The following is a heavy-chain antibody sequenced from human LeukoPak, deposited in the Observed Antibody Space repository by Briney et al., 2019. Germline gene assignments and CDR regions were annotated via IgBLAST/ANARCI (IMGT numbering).Heavy chain of an antibody. Sequence: KTSETLSLTCAVYGGSFSGYYWSWIRQPPGKGLEWIGEINHSGSTNYNPSLKSRVTISVDTSKNQFSLKLSSVTAADTAVYYCARGLGGSWYYYYYMDVWGKGTTVTVSS. CDR1: GGSFSGYY. J-gene: IGHJ6*03. CDR3: ARGLGGSWYYYYYMDV. D-gene: IGHD6-13*01. CDR2: INHSGST. V-gene: IGHV4-34*01.